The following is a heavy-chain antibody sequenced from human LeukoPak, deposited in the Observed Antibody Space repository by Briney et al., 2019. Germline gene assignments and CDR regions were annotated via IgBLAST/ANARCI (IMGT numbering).Heavy chain of an antibody. CDR2: ISSSSSYI. D-gene: IGHD2-15*01. V-gene: IGHV3-21*01. J-gene: IGHJ6*03. Sequence: GGSLRLSCAASGFTFSSYEMNWVRQAPGKGLEWVSSISSSSSYIYYADSVKGRFTISRDNAKNSLYLQMNSLRAEDTAVYYCARDPGYCSGGSCQYYYYYYMDVWGKGTTVTVSS. CDR3: ARDPGYCSGGSCQYYYYYYMDV. CDR1: GFTFSSYE.